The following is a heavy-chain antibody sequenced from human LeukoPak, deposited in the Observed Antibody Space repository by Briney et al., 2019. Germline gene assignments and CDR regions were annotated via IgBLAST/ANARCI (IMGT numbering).Heavy chain of an antibody. CDR2: ISHSGTT. Sequence: SETLSLTCGVSGGSIDITNYWSWVRQAPGKGLEWIGEISHSGTTNYNPSLRSRVTMFLDRANNRFSLSLTSVTAADTAVYYCSRENGAFSPFGYWGQGTLVTV. CDR1: GGSIDITNY. D-gene: IGHD2-8*01. J-gene: IGHJ4*02. CDR3: SRENGAFSPFGY. V-gene: IGHV4-4*02.